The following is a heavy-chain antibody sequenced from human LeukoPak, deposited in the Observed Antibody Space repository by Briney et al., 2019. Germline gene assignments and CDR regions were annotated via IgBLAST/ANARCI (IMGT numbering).Heavy chain of an antibody. CDR2: IYYSGST. CDR1: GGSISSYY. D-gene: IGHD2-2*02. V-gene: IGHV4-59*01. CDR3: ARGYCSSTSCYNLDY. J-gene: IGHJ4*02. Sequence: TSETLSLTCTVSGGSISSYYRSWIRQPPGKGLEWIGYIYYSGSTNYNPSLKSRVTISVDTSKNQFSLKLSSVTAADTAVYYCARGYCSSTSCYNLDYWGQGTLVTVSS.